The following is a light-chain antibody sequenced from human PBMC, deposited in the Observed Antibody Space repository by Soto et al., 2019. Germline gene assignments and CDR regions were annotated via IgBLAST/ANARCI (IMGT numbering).Light chain of an antibody. Sequence: EIVMTQSPATLSVSPWERATLSCRASQSVSSNLAWYQQKPGQAPRLLIYGASTRASGIPARFSGSGSGTEFTLTISSLQSEDFAVYHCQQYNNWPWTFGQGTKVEIK. CDR3: QQYNNWPWT. CDR2: GAS. CDR1: QSVSSN. V-gene: IGKV3-15*01. J-gene: IGKJ1*01.